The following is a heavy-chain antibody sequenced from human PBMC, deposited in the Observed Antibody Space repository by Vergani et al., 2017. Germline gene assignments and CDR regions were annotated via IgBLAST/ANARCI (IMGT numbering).Heavy chain of an antibody. Sequence: QVQLQQWGGGLLKPSETLSLTCVVNGGSFTSYHWTWIRQSPGEGLEWVGDIDHTGRPDYNPSLKSRLTMSVDKSRNQFSLTLNSVTATDTAIYFCPRVNTETNGHLYYYYYMDVCGQGTAVTVS. V-gene: IGHV4-34*01. CDR3: PRVNTETNGHLYYYYYMDV. D-gene: IGHD4-11*01. J-gene: IGHJ6*03. CDR2: IDHTGRP. CDR1: GGSFTSYH.